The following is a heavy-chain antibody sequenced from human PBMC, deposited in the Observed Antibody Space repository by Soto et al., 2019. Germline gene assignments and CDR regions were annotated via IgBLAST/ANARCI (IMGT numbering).Heavy chain of an antibody. D-gene: IGHD1-26*01. Sequence: VGSLRLSCAASGFTFSSYAMTWVRQAPGKGLEWVSAISGSGGSTYYADSVKGQFTISRDNSKNTLYLQMNSLRAEDTAVYYCAKGLYSGSYFDYWGQGTLVTVSS. J-gene: IGHJ4*02. CDR3: AKGLYSGSYFDY. CDR2: ISGSGGST. CDR1: GFTFSSYA. V-gene: IGHV3-23*01.